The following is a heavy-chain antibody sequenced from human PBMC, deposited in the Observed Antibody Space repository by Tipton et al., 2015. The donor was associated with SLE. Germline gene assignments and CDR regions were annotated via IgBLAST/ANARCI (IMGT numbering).Heavy chain of an antibody. CDR1: GGSISSYY. D-gene: IGHD6-19*01. CDR2: IYYSGST. Sequence: LSLTCTVSGGSISSYYWSWIRQPPGKGLEWIGYIYYSGSTNYNPSLKSRVTISVDTSKNQFSLKLSSVTAADTAVYYCARAVRAGYFDLWGRGTLVTVSS. J-gene: IGHJ2*01. CDR3: ARAVRAGYFDL. V-gene: IGHV4-59*01.